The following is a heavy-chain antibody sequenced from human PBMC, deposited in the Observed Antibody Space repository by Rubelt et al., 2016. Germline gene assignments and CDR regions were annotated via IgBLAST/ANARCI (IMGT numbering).Heavy chain of an antibody. D-gene: IGHD6-13*01. CDR2: IYNSGST. Sequence: QLQLQESGPGLVTPSETLSLTCTVSGGSISSSSYYWGWIRQHPGKGLAWIGSIYNSGSTNNNPSLKSRVTMSVDTSKNQLSLKLSSVTAADTAVYHCARDRGSSSWYGVDYWGQGTLVTVSS. V-gene: IGHV4-39*07. CDR1: GGSISSSSYY. CDR3: ARDRGSSSWYGVDY. J-gene: IGHJ4*02.